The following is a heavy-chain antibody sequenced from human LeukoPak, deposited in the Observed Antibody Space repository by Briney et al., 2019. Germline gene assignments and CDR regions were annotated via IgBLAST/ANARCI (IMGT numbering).Heavy chain of an antibody. CDR2: IYTSGST. CDR1: GGSISSGSYY. V-gene: IGHV4-61*02. J-gene: IGHJ3*02. Sequence: SETLSLTCTVSGGSISSGSYYWSWIRQPAGKGLEWIGRIYTSGSTNYNPSLKSRVTVSVDTSKNQFSLKLSSVTAADTAVYYCARERSSGWYFAFDIWGQGTMVTVSS. CDR3: ARERSSGWYFAFDI. D-gene: IGHD6-19*01.